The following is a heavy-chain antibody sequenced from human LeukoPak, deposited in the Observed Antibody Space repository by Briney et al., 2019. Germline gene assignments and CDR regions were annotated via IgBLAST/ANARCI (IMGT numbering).Heavy chain of an antibody. CDR3: ASEGYRLIDY. CDR2: IRYDGSNK. CDR1: GFTFSCYG. V-gene: IGHV3-30*02. D-gene: IGHD5-18*01. Sequence: GGSLRLSCAASGFTFSCYGMHWVRQAPGKGLEWVAFIRYDGSNKYYADSVKGRFTISRDNSKNTLYLQMNSLRAEDTAVYYCASEGYRLIDYWGQGALVTVSS. J-gene: IGHJ4*02.